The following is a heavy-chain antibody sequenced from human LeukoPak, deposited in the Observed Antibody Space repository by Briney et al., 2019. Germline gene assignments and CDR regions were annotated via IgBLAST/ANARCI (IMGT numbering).Heavy chain of an antibody. CDR3: ARANCAGDCYLKH. J-gene: IGHJ4*02. D-gene: IGHD2-21*02. V-gene: IGHV1-18*01. CDR1: GYTFANYA. CDR2: ISVDNGDT. Sequence: GASVKLPCKAAGYTFANYAITWVRQAPGQGLEYMGWISVDNGDTNDAQMLQGRVTMTTDTSTNTAYMELRGLRSADTAVYYCARANCAGDCYLKHWGQGTLVTVSS.